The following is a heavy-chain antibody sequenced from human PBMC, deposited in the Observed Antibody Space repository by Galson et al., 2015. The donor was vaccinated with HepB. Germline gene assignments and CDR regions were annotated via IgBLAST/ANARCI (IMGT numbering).Heavy chain of an antibody. Sequence: SVKVSCKASGGTFSSYAISWVRQAPGQGLEWMGGIIPILGIANYAQKFQGRVTITADKSTSTAYMELSSLRSEDTAVYYCARDKDIVVVPAAMSYMDVWGKGTTVTVSS. V-gene: IGHV1-69*10. D-gene: IGHD2-2*01. CDR2: IIPILGIA. J-gene: IGHJ6*03. CDR1: GGTFSSYA. CDR3: ARDKDIVVVPAAMSYMDV.